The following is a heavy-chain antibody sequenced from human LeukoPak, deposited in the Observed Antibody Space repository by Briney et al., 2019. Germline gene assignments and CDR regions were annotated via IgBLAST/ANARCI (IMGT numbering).Heavy chain of an antibody. CDR1: GFTFSSYA. D-gene: IGHD3-16*01. CDR3: ATANFGGVKGAFDI. V-gene: IGHV3-23*01. CDR2: ISGSGGST. Sequence: GGSLRLSCAASGFTFSSYAMSWVHQAPGKGLEWVSAISGSGGSTYYADSVKGRFTISRDNSKNTLYLQMNSLRAEDTAVYYCATANFGGVKGAFDIWGQGTMVTVSS. J-gene: IGHJ3*02.